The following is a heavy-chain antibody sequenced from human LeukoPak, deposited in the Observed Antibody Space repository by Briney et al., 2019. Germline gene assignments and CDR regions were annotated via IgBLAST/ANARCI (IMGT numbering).Heavy chain of an antibody. J-gene: IGHJ4*02. V-gene: IGHV1-2*02. CDR3: ARDGYNSWYFDY. CDR2: INPNSGGT. CDR1: GYTFTDYY. D-gene: IGHD5-24*01. Sequence: ASVKVSCKASGYTFTDYYMHWVRQAPGQGLEWMGWINPNSGGTNYAQKFQGRVTMTRDTSISTAYMELSRLRSDDTAVYYCARDGYNSWYFDYWGQGTLDTVSS.